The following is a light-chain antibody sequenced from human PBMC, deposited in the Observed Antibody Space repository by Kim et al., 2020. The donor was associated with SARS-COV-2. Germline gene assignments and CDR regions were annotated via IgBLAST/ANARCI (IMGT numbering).Light chain of an antibody. CDR1: QSIRSTY. CDR2: GAS. Sequence: EIVLTQSPGTLSLSPGERATLSCRASQSIRSTYLAWYQHKAGQAPRLLIYGASNRAPDIPDRFSGSGSETDFTLTINGLEPEDFAVYYCQQYGGSPTFGQGTKVDIK. CDR3: QQYGGSPT. V-gene: IGKV3-20*01. J-gene: IGKJ1*01.